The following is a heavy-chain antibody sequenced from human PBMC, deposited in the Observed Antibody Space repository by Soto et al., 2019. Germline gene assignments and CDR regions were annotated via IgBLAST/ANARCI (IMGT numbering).Heavy chain of an antibody. CDR2: ISGSDGKT. J-gene: IGHJ4*02. CDR3: PRSSYLDY. V-gene: IGHV3-23*01. Sequence: GGSLRLSCAASGFSFGSYSLSWVRQAPWKGLEWVSTISGSDGKTFYADSVKGRFSISRDTSQSTLYLQMNSLRADDTAMYYCPRSSYLDYWGQGNRVT. CDR1: GFSFGSYS.